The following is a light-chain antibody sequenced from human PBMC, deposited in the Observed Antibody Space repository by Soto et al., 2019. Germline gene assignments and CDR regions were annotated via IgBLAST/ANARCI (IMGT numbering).Light chain of an antibody. CDR1: QDTRNY. V-gene: IGKV1-33*01. J-gene: IGKJ4*01. CDR2: GAS. CDR3: QQHNDLPT. Sequence: QVTQSPSSLSASVGDRVTITCQASQDTRNYLNWYQHKPGKAPKLLIYGASNLRIGVPSRFSGSGSGTDFTFTISSLQPEDIATYYCQQHNDLPTFGGGTKVEIK.